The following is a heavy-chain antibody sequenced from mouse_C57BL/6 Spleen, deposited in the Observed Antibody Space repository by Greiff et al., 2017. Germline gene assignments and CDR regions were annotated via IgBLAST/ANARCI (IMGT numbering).Heavy chain of an antibody. CDR3: ARDNKGSSPYYYAMDY. Sequence: QVQLQQPGAELVKPGASVKMSCKASGYTFTSYWITWVKQRPGQGLEWIGDIYPGSGSTNYNEKFKSKATLTVDTSSSTAYMQLSSLTSEDSAVYCCARDNKGSSPYYYAMDYWGQGTSVTVSS. J-gene: IGHJ4*01. CDR2: IYPGSGST. CDR1: GYTFTSYW. D-gene: IGHD1-1*01. V-gene: IGHV1-55*01.